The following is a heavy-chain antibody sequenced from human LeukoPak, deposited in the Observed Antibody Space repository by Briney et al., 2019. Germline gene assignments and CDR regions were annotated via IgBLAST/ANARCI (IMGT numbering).Heavy chain of an antibody. V-gene: IGHV3-7*04. D-gene: IGHD6-13*01. CDR2: IKPDGSEK. J-gene: IGHJ4*02. Sequence: GGSLRLSCAASGFPFSRYWMSWVRQAPGKGLEWVANIKPDGSEKHYVDSVRGRFTFSRDNAKNSLYLQMNGLRAEDMAVYYCARLAAGSDYFDYWGQGTLVTVSS. CDR3: ARLAAGSDYFDY. CDR1: GFPFSRYW.